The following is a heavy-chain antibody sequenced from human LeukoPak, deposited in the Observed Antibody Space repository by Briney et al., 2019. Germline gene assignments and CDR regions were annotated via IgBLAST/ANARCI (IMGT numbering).Heavy chain of an antibody. CDR2: MNPNSGNT. J-gene: IGHJ4*02. D-gene: IGHD3-16*01. CDR3: ARVRAPSFTQGGFDY. CDR1: GYTFTSYD. V-gene: IGHV1-8*01. Sequence: ASVKVSCKASGYTFTSYDINWVRQATGQGLEWMGWMNPNSGNTGYAQKFQGRVTMTRNTSISTAYMELSSLRSDDTAVYHCARVRAPSFTQGGFDYWGQGTLVTVSS.